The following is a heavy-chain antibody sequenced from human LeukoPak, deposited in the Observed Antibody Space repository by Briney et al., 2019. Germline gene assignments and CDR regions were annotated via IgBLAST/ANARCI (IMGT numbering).Heavy chain of an antibody. CDR3: ARGQARLGWFDP. V-gene: IGHV4-38-2*02. Sequence: PSETLSLTCTVSGGSISSYYWSWIRQPPGKGLEWIGSLYHSGSTYYNPSLKSRVTISVDTSKNQFSLKLRSGTAADTAVYYCARGQARLGWFDPWGQGTLVTVSS. J-gene: IGHJ5*02. CDR2: LYHSGST. CDR1: GGSISSYY. D-gene: IGHD6-19*01.